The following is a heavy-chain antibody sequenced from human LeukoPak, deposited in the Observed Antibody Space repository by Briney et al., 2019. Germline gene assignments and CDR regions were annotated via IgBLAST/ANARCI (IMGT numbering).Heavy chain of an antibody. CDR1: GYSISSGYY. V-gene: IGHV4-38-2*02. J-gene: IGHJ6*03. CDR3: ARDIAAAAGDYYYYYMDV. D-gene: IGHD6-13*01. Sequence: SETLSLTCTVSGYSISSGYYWGWIRQPPGKGLEWIGSIYHSGSTYYNPSLKSRVTISVDTSKNQFSLKLSSVTAADTAVYYCARDIAAAAGDYYYYYMDVWGKGTTVTVSS. CDR2: IYHSGST.